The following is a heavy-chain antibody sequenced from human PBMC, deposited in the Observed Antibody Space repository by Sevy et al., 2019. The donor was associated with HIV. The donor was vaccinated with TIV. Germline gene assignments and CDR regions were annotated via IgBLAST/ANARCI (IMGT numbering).Heavy chain of an antibody. Sequence: GGSLRLSCAASGFTFSGYGMSWVRQAPGKGLEWVANIKQDGSEKNYVDSVKGRFTISRDNARNSLFLQMNSLRAEDTAVYYCARDTYYYDSSGYSGEVFDYWGQGTLVTVSS. J-gene: IGHJ4*02. CDR2: IKQDGSEK. V-gene: IGHV3-7*01. CDR1: GFTFSGYG. CDR3: ARDTYYYDSSGYSGEVFDY. D-gene: IGHD3-22*01.